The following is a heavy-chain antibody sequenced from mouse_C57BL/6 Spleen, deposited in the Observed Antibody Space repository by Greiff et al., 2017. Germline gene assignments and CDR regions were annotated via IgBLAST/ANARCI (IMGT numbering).Heavy chain of an antibody. CDR3: TTFAYYYGSSYGGAY. J-gene: IGHJ3*01. CDR2: IDPEDGDT. CDR1: GFNIKDYY. D-gene: IGHD1-1*01. Sequence: EVQVVESGAELVRPGASVKLSCTASGFNIKDYYMHWVKQRPEQGLEWIGRIDPEDGDTAYAPKFQGKATMTADTSSNTAYLQLSSLTSEDTAVYYCTTFAYYYGSSYGGAYWGQGTLVTVSA. V-gene: IGHV14-1*01.